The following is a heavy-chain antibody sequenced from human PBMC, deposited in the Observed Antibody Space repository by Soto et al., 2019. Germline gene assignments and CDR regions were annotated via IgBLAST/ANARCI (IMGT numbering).Heavy chain of an antibody. CDR3: VRGGYDILTGYYKVLYYFDY. V-gene: IGHV4-34*01. CDR2: INHSGST. J-gene: IGHJ4*02. D-gene: IGHD3-9*01. CDR1: GGSFSGYY. Sequence: SETLSLTCAVYGGSFSGYYWSWIRQPPGKGLEWIGEINHSGSTNYNPSLKSRVTISVDTSKNQFSLKLSSVTAADTAVYYCVRGGYDILTGYYKVLYYFDYWGQGTLVTVSS.